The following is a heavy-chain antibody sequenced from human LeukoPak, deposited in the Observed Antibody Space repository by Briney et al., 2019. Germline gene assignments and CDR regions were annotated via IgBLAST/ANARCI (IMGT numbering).Heavy chain of an antibody. J-gene: IGHJ3*02. CDR2: IWYDGSSK. CDR3: ARERLGGGAFDI. V-gene: IGHV3-33*01. CDR1: GITFSSYG. Sequence: GGSLRLSCAASGITFSSYGMHWVRQAPGKGLEWVAVIWYDGSSKFYADSVKGRFTISRDNSKNTLFLQMNILRAEDTAVYYCARERLGGGAFDIWGQGTMVTVSS. D-gene: IGHD3-16*01.